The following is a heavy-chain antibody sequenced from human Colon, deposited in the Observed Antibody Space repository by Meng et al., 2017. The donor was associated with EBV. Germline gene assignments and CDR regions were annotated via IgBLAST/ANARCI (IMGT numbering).Heavy chain of an antibody. CDR3: ARSRWLLLQL. J-gene: IGHJ4*02. D-gene: IGHD3-22*01. CDR1: GGTFRGCY. CDR2: IDNNGNI. V-gene: IGHV4-34*01. Sequence: GPVQRRGAGSVQLSGTLSRHCTSHGGTFRGCYWPWIRQSPGKGLGWFGEIDNNGNIIYNPSLKSRVTISGDTSKNQFTLNVSSVTAADTAVYYCARSRWLLLQLWGQGTLVTVSS.